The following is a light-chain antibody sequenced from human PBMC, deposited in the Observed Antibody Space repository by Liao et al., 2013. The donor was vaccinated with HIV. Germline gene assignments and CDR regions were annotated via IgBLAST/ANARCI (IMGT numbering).Light chain of an antibody. CDR3: QMWDSNSAI. J-gene: IGLJ2*01. CDR2: NDS. CDR1: NIGFKS. V-gene: IGLV3-21*04. Sequence: SYVLTQPPSVSVAPGKTARITCGGNNIGFKSVHWYQQKPGQAPVLVISNDSDRPSGIPERFSGSNSGDTATLTITRVDVGDEADYFCQMWDSNSAIFGGGTKLTVL.